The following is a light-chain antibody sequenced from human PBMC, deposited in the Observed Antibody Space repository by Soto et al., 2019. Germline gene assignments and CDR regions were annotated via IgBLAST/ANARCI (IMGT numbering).Light chain of an antibody. J-gene: IGKJ3*01. Sequence: EIVLTQSPATLSLSPGERATLSCRASQSVSSYLAWYQQKPGQAPRLLIYDASNRATGIPARFSGSGSGTDFTLTISSLEPEDFAVYYGQQRSKSVFTFGPGTKVDIK. V-gene: IGKV3-11*01. CDR3: QQRSKSVFT. CDR2: DAS. CDR1: QSVSSY.